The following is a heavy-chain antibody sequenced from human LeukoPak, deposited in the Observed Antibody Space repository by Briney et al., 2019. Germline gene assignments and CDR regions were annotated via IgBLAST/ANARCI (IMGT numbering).Heavy chain of an antibody. Sequence: GGSLRLSCAASGFTFSSYEMNWVRQAPGKGLEWVSYISSSGSTIYYADSVKGRFTISRDNAKNSLYLQMNSLRAEDTAVYYCAKVAGHPPSHAFDIWGQGTMVTVSS. CDR1: GFTFSSYE. CDR3: AKVAGHPPSHAFDI. CDR2: ISSSGSTI. J-gene: IGHJ3*02. V-gene: IGHV3-48*03.